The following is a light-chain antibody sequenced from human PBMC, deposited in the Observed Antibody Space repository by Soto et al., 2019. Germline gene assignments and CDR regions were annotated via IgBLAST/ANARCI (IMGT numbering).Light chain of an antibody. J-gene: IGKJ3*01. CDR1: QSVSSN. Sequence: EIVMTQSPATLSVSPGERATLSCRASQSVSSNLAWYQQKPGQAPRLLIYGASTRATGIPARFSGSGSGTEFTLTISSLLSEDFEVYYCQQYNNWPRTFGPGTKVDIK. CDR2: GAS. CDR3: QQYNNWPRT. V-gene: IGKV3-15*01.